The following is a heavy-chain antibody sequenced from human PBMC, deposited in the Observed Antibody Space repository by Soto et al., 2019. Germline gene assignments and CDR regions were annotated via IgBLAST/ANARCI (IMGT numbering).Heavy chain of an antibody. V-gene: IGHV4-39*01. CDR2: IDYSGNT. Sequence: QWQLQESGPGLVKPSETLSLTCSVSGDSISRSSYYWGLVRQPPGRGLEWIGIIDYSGNTYYIPSLRSRVTISVDTSKNQFSLYLYSVTAADTAVYYCARQGDRAFRDLNALEIWCKGTMVNVSS. CDR3: ARQGDRAFRDLNALEI. CDR1: GDSISRSSYY. J-gene: IGHJ3*02. D-gene: IGHD3-16*01.